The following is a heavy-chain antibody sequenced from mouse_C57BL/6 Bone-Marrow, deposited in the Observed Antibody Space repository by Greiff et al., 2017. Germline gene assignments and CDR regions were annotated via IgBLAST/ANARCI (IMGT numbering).Heavy chain of an antibody. D-gene: IGHD1-1*01. CDR1: GYAFSSSW. J-gene: IGHJ3*01. CDR3: ARGYYYGSSYRRDAY. V-gene: IGHV1-82*01. CDR2: IYPGDGDT. Sequence: VKLQESGPELVKPGASVKISCKASGYAFSSSWMNWVKQRPGKGLEWIGRIYPGDGDTNYNGKFKGKATLTADKSSSTAYMQLSSLTSEDSAVYCCARGYYYGSSYRRDAYWGQGTLVTVSA.